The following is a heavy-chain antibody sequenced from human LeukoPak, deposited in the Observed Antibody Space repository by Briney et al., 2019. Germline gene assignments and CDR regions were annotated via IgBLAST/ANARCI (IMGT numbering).Heavy chain of an antibody. V-gene: IGHV3-30*04. CDR3: ERELYIVVVAAIDPPATVWFAR. D-gene: IGHD2-21*02. Sequence: GRSLILSCAAAGFTFSIYARHWGRQAPGKGLGLVPFIAYDVSNKYHADSGKVPITIYRANYKQTLYLKMNRLRDEDTAVYYCERELYIVVVAAIDPPATVWFARWGQGTLVTVS. J-gene: IGHJ5*02. CDR2: IAYDVSNK. CDR1: GFTFSIYA.